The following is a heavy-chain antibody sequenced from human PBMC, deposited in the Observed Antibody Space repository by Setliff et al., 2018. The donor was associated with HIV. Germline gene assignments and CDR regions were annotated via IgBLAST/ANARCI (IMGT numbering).Heavy chain of an antibody. CDR2: IYFNGIT. CDR3: ARTVPHSAAQDAFDI. J-gene: IGHJ3*02. Sequence: PSETLSLTCSVSGDSVSSRSYYWGWIRQSPGKGLEWIGSIYFNGITHDNPSLKSRVTTSVDTSKNQLSLKLTSVTAEDTGVYYCARTVPHSAAQDAFDIWGQGTVVTVSS. CDR1: GDSVSSRSYY. V-gene: IGHV4-39*01. D-gene: IGHD4-4*01.